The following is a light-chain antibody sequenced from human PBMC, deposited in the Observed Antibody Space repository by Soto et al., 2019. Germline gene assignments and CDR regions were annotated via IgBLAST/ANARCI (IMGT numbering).Light chain of an antibody. V-gene: IGKV3-11*01. CDR3: QQRSDWPLT. CDR1: QSVSGK. CDR2: ATS. Sequence: EIVLTQSPATLSLSPGERATLSCRASQSVSGKLAWYQQKPGQAPRLLIYATSNRATGIPARFSGSGSGTDFTLTISSLEPEDFAVYYCQQRSDWPLTFGGGTKVEIK. J-gene: IGKJ4*01.